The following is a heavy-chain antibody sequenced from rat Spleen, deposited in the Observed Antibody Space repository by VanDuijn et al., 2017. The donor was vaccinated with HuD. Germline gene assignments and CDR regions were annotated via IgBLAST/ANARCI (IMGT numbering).Heavy chain of an antibody. D-gene: IGHD1-11*01. CDR1: GFTFSDYY. CDR2: ISYDGSRT. CDR3: TTTEGIVGNWFAY. J-gene: IGHJ3*01. V-gene: IGHV5-20*01. Sequence: EVQLVESDGGLVQPGRSLKLSCAASGFTFSDYYMAWVLQAPTKGLEWVASISYDGSRTYYRDSVKGRFTISRDNAKSTLYLQMDSLRSEDTATYYCTTTEGIVGNWFAYWGQGTLVTVSS.